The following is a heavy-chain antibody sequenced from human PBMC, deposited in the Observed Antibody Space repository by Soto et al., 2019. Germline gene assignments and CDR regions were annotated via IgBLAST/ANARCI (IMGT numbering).Heavy chain of an antibody. Sequence: QVQLQESGPGLVKPSQTLSLTCTVSGGSISSGGYYWSWIRQHPGKGLEWIGYIYYSGSTYYNPSLKSRVTISVDTSKNQFSLKLSSVTTADTAVYYCAREDHDSSGYYLQHWGQGTLVTVSS. J-gene: IGHJ1*01. CDR2: IYYSGST. CDR1: GGSISSGGYY. D-gene: IGHD3-22*01. V-gene: IGHV4-31*03. CDR3: AREDHDSSGYYLQH.